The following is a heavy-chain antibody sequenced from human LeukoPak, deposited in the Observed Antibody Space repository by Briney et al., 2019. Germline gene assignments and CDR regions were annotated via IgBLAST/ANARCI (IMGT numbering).Heavy chain of an antibody. CDR1: GFTFSSYA. J-gene: IGHJ6*03. D-gene: IGHD1-26*01. V-gene: IGHV3-30*01. CDR3: AGDSEWEAHYYYYYMDV. Sequence: GGSLRLSCAASGFTFSSYAMHWARQAPGKGLEWVAVILYDGSNKYYADSVKGRFTISRDNSKNTLYLQMNSLRAEDTAVYYCAGDSEWEAHYYYYYMDVWGKGTTVTVSS. CDR2: ILYDGSNK.